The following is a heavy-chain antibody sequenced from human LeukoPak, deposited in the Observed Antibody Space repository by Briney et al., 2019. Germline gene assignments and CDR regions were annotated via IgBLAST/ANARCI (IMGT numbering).Heavy chain of an antibody. V-gene: IGHV3-66*01. D-gene: IGHD6-6*01. J-gene: IGHJ3*02. CDR3: ASYRYGSSFAFDI. CDR1: GFTVSTNY. Sequence: PGGSLRLSCGASGFTVSTNYMSWVRQAPGKGLEWVSIIYSGGSTYYADSVKGRFTISRDNSKNTLYLQMNSLRAEDTAVYYSASYRYGSSFAFDIWGQGTMVTVSS. CDR2: IYSGGST.